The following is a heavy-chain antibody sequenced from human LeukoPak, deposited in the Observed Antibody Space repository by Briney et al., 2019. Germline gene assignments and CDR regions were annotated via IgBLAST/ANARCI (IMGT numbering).Heavy chain of an antibody. J-gene: IGHJ4*02. D-gene: IGHD2-2*01. V-gene: IGHV1-69*05. Sequence: ASEKVSCKACGGTFSSYAISWVRQAPGQGLEWMGGIIPIFGTADYAQKFQGRVTITTDESTSPAYMDLSSLTAEDTAAQYCARAPSSVVPAAMSWAFAYWGQETLVTVSS. CDR3: ARAPSSVVPAAMSWAFAY. CDR2: IIPIFGTA. CDR1: GGTFSSYA.